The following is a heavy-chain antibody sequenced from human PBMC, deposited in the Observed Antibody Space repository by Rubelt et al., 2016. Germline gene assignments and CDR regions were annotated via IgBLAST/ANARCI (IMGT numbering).Heavy chain of an antibody. CDR3: ARPGYSSGWYWVDS. Sequence: QLQLQESGPGLVKPSETLSLPCTVSGGSMNSLSYYWGWIRQPPGKGLEWIGPIYYSGSSYYTPSLKSRVTILSATSKNQFSLWLGSVTAADTAVYYWARPGYSSGWYWVDSWGQGTLVTVSS. CDR1: GGSMNSLSYY. D-gene: IGHD6-19*01. V-gene: IGHV4-39*01. J-gene: IGHJ5*01. CDR2: IYYSGSS.